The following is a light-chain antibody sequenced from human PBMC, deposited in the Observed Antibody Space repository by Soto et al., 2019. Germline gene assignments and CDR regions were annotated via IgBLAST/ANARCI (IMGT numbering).Light chain of an antibody. CDR3: QQYGSSRT. CDR2: GAS. CDR1: QSVSSSY. J-gene: IGKJ1*01. V-gene: IGKV3-20*01. Sequence: EIVLTQSPGTLSLSPGERATLSCRASQSVSSSYLAWYPQKPGQAPRLLIYGASSRATGIPDRFSGSGSGTDFTLTISRLEPEDFAVYYCQQYGSSRTFGPGTKVEIK.